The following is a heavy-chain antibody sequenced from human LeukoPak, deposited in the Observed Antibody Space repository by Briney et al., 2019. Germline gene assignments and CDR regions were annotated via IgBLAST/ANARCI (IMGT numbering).Heavy chain of an antibody. Sequence: PGGSLRLSCAASGFTFNNAWMSWVRQAPGKGLEWVGRIKSKTDGGTTDYAAPVKGRFTISRDDSKNTLYLQMNSLKTEDTAVYYCTTGIAAAGPRRRYFDYWGQGTLVTVSS. V-gene: IGHV3-15*01. J-gene: IGHJ4*02. D-gene: IGHD6-13*01. CDR3: TTGIAAAGPRRRYFDY. CDR2: IKSKTDGGTT. CDR1: GFTFNNAW.